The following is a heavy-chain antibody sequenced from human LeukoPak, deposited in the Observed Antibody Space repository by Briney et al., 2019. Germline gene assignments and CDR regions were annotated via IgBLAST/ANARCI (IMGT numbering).Heavy chain of an antibody. J-gene: IGHJ4*02. CDR2: ISSSGSTI. D-gene: IGHD1-26*01. CDR3: SGSYYQLPDY. Sequence: GGSLRLSCAASGFTFSSYEMNWVRQAPGKGLEWVTYISSSGSTIYYADSVKGRFTISRDNAKNSLCLQMNSLRAEETAVYYCSGSYYQLPDYWGQGTLVTVSS. V-gene: IGHV3-48*03. CDR1: GFTFSSYE.